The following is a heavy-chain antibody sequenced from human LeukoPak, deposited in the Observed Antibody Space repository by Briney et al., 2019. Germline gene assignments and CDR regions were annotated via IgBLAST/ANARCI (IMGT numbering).Heavy chain of an antibody. J-gene: IGHJ4*02. CDR1: GFTFSSYA. Sequence: GGSLRLSCAASGFTFSSYAMHWVRQAPGKGLEYVSAISSNGGSTYYANSVKGRFTISRDNSKNTLYLQMSGLRAEDTAVYYCARVKSGSYYPIDYWGQGTLVTVSS. CDR2: ISSNGGST. D-gene: IGHD1-26*01. V-gene: IGHV3-64*01. CDR3: ARVKSGSYYPIDY.